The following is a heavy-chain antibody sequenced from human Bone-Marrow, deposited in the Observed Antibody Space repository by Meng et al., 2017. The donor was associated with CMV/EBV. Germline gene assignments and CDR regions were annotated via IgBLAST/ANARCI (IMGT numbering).Heavy chain of an antibody. D-gene: IGHD2-15*01. CDR2: IYYSGST. Sequence: SGGSISSGDYYWSWIRQPPGKGLEWIGYIYYSGSTYYNPSLKSRVTISVDTSKNQFSLKLSSVTAADTAVYYCARVPAFRHNWVDPWGQGTLVTVSS. CDR1: GGSISSGDYY. CDR3: ARVPAFRHNWVDP. V-gene: IGHV4-30-4*01. J-gene: IGHJ5*02.